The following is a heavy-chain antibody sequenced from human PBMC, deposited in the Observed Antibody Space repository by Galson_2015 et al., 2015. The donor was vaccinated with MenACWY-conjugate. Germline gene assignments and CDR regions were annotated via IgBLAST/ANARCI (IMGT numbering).Heavy chain of an antibody. Sequence: SLRLSCAASGFTFGDYAMSWFRQAPGKGLEWVGFIRSKAYGGTTEYAASVKGRFTISRDDSKSIAYLQMNSLKTEDTAVYYCTRASDFWSPYYFDYWGQGTLVTVSS. D-gene: IGHD3-3*01. CDR1: GFTFGDYA. V-gene: IGHV3-49*03. CDR3: TRASDFWSPYYFDY. CDR2: IRSKAYGGTT. J-gene: IGHJ4*02.